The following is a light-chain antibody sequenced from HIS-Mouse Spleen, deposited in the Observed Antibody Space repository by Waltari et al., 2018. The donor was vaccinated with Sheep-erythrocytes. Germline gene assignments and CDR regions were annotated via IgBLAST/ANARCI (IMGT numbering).Light chain of an antibody. Sequence: QSALTQPRSVSGSPGQSVTISCTGTSSDVGGYNYVSWYQQHPGKPPKLMMYDVSKRPSGVPDRFSGSKYGNTASLTISGLQAEDEADYYCCSYAGSYNHVFATGTKVTVL. CDR1: SSDVGGYNY. J-gene: IGLJ1*01. V-gene: IGLV2-11*01. CDR2: DVS. CDR3: CSYAGSYNHV.